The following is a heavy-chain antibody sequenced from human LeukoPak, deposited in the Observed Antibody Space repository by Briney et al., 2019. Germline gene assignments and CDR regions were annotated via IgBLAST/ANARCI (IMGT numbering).Heavy chain of an antibody. CDR3: AKDLHSSSWSGYFDY. Sequence: GGSLRLSCAASGFTFSSYGMHWVRQAPGKGLEWVAFIRYDGSNKYYADSVKGRFTISRDNSKNTLYLQMNSLRAEDTAVYYCAKDLHSSSWSGYFDYWGQGTLVTVSS. CDR1: GFTFSSYG. D-gene: IGHD6-13*01. CDR2: IRYDGSNK. J-gene: IGHJ4*02. V-gene: IGHV3-30*02.